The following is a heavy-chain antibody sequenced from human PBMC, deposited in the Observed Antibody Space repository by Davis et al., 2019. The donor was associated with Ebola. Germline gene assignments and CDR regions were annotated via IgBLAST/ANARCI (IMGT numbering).Heavy chain of an antibody. J-gene: IGHJ4*02. CDR3: ARGGSSPADY. Sequence: PGGSLRLSCAASGFTFSSYGMHWVRQAPGKGLEWVAVISYDGSNKYYADSVKGRFTISRDNSKNTLYLQMNSLRAEDTAVYYCARGGSSPADYWGQGTLVTVSS. CDR2: ISYDGSNK. CDR1: GFTFSSYG. D-gene: IGHD3-16*01. V-gene: IGHV3-33*05.